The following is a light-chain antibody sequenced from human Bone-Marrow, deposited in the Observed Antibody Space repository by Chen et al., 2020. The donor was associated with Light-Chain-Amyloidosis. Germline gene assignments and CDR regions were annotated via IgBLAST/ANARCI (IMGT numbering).Light chain of an antibody. J-gene: IGLJ2*01. CDR2: EAS. V-gene: IGLV2-23*01. CDR1: SSDVGSYNL. CDR3: CSYAGSNTPVV. Sequence: QSAPTQPASVSGSPGQSITISCTGTSSDVGSYNLVSWYQQYPGKAPKLVIYEASKRPSGVSNRFSGSKSGNTASLTISGLQAEDEADYYCCSYAGSNTPVVFGGGTKLTVL.